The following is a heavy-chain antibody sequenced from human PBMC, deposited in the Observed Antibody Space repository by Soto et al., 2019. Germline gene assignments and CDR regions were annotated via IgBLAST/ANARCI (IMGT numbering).Heavy chain of an antibody. D-gene: IGHD6-25*01. J-gene: IGHJ4*02. CDR1: GYIFTTYS. Sequence: QVQLVQSGAEMKRPGASVILSCKASGYIFTTYSIHWVRQTAGQGLEWMAKVDPRDGSTGYAQKFRGRGSMAWDTSTGTVSMEVSSLTSDDTATYYFARVRSSGREFDYWGQGTQVTVSS. CDR2: VDPRDGST. V-gene: IGHV1-46*01. CDR3: ARVRSSGREFDY.